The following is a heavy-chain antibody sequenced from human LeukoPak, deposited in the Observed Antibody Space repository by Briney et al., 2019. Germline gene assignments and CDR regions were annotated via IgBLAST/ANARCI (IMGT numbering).Heavy chain of an antibody. D-gene: IGHD6-19*01. Sequence: GGSLRLSCAASGFTFTSYAMSWVRQAPGKGLEWVSAITGTGGSTYYSASVKGRYTISRDNSKNTLYLQMSSLRAEDTAMYYCAKVRDSRDWYKDAFDIWGQGTMVTVSS. CDR2: ITGTGGST. CDR3: AKVRDSRDWYKDAFDI. V-gene: IGHV3-23*01. CDR1: GFTFTSYA. J-gene: IGHJ3*02.